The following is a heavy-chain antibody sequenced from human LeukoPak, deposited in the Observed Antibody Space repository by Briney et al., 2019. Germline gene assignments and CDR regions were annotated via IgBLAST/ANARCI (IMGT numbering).Heavy chain of an antibody. CDR3: ASSNVVAAIPFDY. V-gene: IGHV3-30-3*01. J-gene: IGHJ4*02. Sequence: GGSLRLSCAASGFIFSSYAMHWVRQAPGKGLEWVAVISYDGSNKYYADSVKGRFTISRDNSKNTLYLQMNSLRAEDTAVYYCASSNVVAAIPFDYWGQGTLVTVSS. CDR1: GFIFSSYA. D-gene: IGHD2-15*01. CDR2: ISYDGSNK.